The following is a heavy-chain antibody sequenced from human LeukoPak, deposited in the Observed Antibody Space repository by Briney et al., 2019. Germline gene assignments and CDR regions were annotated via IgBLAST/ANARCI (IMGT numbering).Heavy chain of an antibody. D-gene: IGHD3-22*01. J-gene: IGHJ5*02. CDR1: GGTFRSYA. V-gene: IGHV1-69*13. CDR2: IIPMFGAA. Sequence: GASVKVSCKASGGTFRSYAISWVRQAPGQGLEWMGGIIPMFGAANYAQKFQDRVTISADESTSTGYMELRGLRSEDTAVYYCARGHYDTSGYYSLSWWFDPWGQGTLVTVSS. CDR3: ARGHYDTSGYYSLSWWFDP.